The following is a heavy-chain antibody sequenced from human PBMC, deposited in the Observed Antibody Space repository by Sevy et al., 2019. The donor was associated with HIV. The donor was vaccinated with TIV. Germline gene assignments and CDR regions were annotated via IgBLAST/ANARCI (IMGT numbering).Heavy chain of an antibody. J-gene: IGHJ4*02. CDR1: GYTFTGYY. CDR3: AKAIWFGELLIGY. Sequence: ASVKVSCKASGYTFTGYYMHWVRQAPGQGLEWMGWINPNSGGTNYAQKFQGRVTMTRDTSISTAYMELSRLRSDDTAVYYCAKAIWFGELLIGYWGQGTLVTVS. V-gene: IGHV1-2*02. D-gene: IGHD3-10*01. CDR2: INPNSGGT.